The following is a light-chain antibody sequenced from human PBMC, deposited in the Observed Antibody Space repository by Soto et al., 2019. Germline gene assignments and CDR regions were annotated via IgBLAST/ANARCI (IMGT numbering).Light chain of an antibody. CDR2: GTS. V-gene: IGKV3-15*01. Sequence: EIVMTQSPATLSVSPGERATLSCRASQSVNRNLAWYQQKPGQSPRLLIYGTSTRATGIPARFSGSGSGTEFTLTISSLQSEDFAVYYCQQYNNWPPYTFGQGTKLDI. CDR3: QQYNNWPPYT. CDR1: QSVNRN. J-gene: IGKJ2*01.